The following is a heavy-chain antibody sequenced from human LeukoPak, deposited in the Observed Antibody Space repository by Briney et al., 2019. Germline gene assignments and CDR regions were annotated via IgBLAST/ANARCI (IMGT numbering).Heavy chain of an antibody. J-gene: IGHJ2*01. CDR2: INSDGSST. CDR3: ASLTSAGAGYSSFYWYFDL. V-gene: IGHV3-74*01. Sequence: GRSLRLSCAASGFTFSSYWMHWVRQDPGNGLVWVSRINSDGSSTSYADSVKGRFTISRDNAKNTLYLQMNSLRAEDTAVYYCASLTSAGAGYSSFYWYFDLWGRGTLVTVSS. D-gene: IGHD6-13*01. CDR1: GFTFSSYW.